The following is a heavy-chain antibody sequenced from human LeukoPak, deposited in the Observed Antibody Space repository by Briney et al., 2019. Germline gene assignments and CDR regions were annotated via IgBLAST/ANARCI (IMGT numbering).Heavy chain of an antibody. V-gene: IGHV4-39*01. CDR2: IYYSGST. CDR1: GGSISSSSYY. Sequence: SETLSLTCTVSGGSISSSSYYWGWIRQPPGKGLEWIGSIYYSGSTYYNPSLKSRVTISVDTSKNQFSLKLSSVTAADTAVYYCARNIEAAAPQLFDYWGQGTLVTVSS. J-gene: IGHJ4*02. CDR3: ARNIEAAAPQLFDY. D-gene: IGHD6-13*01.